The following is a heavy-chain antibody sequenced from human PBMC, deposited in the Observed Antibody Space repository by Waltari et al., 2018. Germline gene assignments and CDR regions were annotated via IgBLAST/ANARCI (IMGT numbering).Heavy chain of an antibody. CDR3: TRAFRATVEXDAFDI. V-gene: IGHV3-49*02. J-gene: IGHJ3*02. D-gene: IGHD4-17*01. Sequence: GRFTISRDDSKSIAYLQMNSLKTEDTAVYYCTRAFRATVEXDAFDIWGQGTMVTXSS.